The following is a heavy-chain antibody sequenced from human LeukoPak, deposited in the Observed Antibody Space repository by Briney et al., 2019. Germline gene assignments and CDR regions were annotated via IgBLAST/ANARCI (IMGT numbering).Heavy chain of an antibody. D-gene: IGHD5-12*01. J-gene: IGHJ4*02. CDR2: MNPNSGNT. CDR3: ARGPLLWSSGYDQGGDY. Sequence: ASVKVSCKASGYTFTSYDINWVRQATGQGLEWMGWMNPNSGNTGYAQKFQGRVTMTRNTSISTAYMELSSLRSEDTAVYYCARGPLLWSSGYDQGGDYWGQGTLVTVSS. V-gene: IGHV1-8*01. CDR1: GYTFTSYD.